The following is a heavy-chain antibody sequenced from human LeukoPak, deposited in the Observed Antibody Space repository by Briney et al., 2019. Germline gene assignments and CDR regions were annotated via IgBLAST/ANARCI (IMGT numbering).Heavy chain of an antibody. CDR2: IKQDGSEK. V-gene: IGHV3-7*01. D-gene: IGHD3-3*01. J-gene: IGHJ4*02. Sequence: GGSLRLSCAASGFTFSSYWMSWDRQAPGRGLEWVANIKQDGSEKYYVDSVKGRFTISRDNAKNSLYLQMNSLRAEDTAVYYCAREGMELITIFGVVNIYFDYWGQGTLVTVSS. CDR1: GFTFSSYW. CDR3: AREGMELITIFGVVNIYFDY.